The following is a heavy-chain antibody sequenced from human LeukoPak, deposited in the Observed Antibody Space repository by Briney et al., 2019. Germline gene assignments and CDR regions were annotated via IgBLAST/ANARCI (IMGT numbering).Heavy chain of an antibody. J-gene: IGHJ5*02. CDR2: IYDSGTT. V-gene: IGHV4-59*11. CDR1: GGSISGHY. CDR3: ARQTIGVTTDWFDP. D-gene: IGHD1-14*01. Sequence: SETLPLTCTVSGGSISGHYGSWIRQPPGKRLEWSGYIYDSGTTKYHPSMKSRVTMSVDTPKNQFSLNLSSVTAADTAVYYCARQTIGVTTDWFDPWGQGTLVTVSS.